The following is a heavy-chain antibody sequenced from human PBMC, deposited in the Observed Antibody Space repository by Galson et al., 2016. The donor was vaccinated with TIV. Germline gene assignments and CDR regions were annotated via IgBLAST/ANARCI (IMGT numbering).Heavy chain of an antibody. D-gene: IGHD7-27*01. CDR2: INPSGGDA. V-gene: IGHV1-46*01. J-gene: IGHJ4*02. CDR1: GYTFTSYY. Sequence: SVKVSCKGSGYTFTSYYIHWVRQAPGQGLEWMGRINPSGGDATYAQKFQGRVILTRDTSTSTIYMDLSSLTSDDTAVHFCVRERINWGNFDYWGQGTLVSVSS. CDR3: VRERINWGNFDY.